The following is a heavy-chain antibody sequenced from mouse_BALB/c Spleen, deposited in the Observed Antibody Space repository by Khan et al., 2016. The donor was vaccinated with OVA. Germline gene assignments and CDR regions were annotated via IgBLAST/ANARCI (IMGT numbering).Heavy chain of an antibody. CDR2: ISYDGSN. Sequence: EVQLQESGPGLVKPSQSLSLTCSVTGYSITSGYYWNWIRQFPGNKLEWMGYISYDGSNNYNPSLKNRISITRDPSKNQFFLKLNSVTTEDTATYYCARDYYGNYYFDYWGQGTTLTVSS. J-gene: IGHJ2*01. CDR1: GYSITSGYY. V-gene: IGHV3-6*02. D-gene: IGHD2-1*01. CDR3: ARDYYGNYYFDY.